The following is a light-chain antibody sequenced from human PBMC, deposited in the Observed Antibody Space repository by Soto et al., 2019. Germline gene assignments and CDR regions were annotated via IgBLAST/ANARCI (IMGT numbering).Light chain of an antibody. Sequence: SYELTQPPSVSVAPGQTARITCGGDNIGSKSVHWYQQKPGQAPVLVVYNDRDRPSGIPERFSGSNSGNTATLTISRVEAGDDAYYYCQRWVSSSHHFYAFGTGTKLTVL. CDR2: NDR. CDR1: NIGSKS. CDR3: QRWVSSSHHFYA. J-gene: IGLJ1*01. V-gene: IGLV3-21*02.